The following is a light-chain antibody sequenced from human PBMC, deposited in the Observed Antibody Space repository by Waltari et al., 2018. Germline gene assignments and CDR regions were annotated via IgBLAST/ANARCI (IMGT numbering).Light chain of an antibody. V-gene: IGKV3-15*01. CDR1: QSISSN. CDR2: DAS. CDR3: QQYNNWPQT. Sequence: EIVMTQSPATLSVSPGERATLSCRASQSISSNLAWYQHRPGQAPRLLIYDASTRATGIPARCNGSGSGTEFTLTISSLQSEDFALYYCQQYNNWPQTFGQGTKVEIE. J-gene: IGKJ1*01.